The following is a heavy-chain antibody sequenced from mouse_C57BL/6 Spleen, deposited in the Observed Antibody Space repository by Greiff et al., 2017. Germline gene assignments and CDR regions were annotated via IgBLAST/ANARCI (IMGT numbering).Heavy chain of an antibody. CDR3: TRDLGYGRSYGNAMDY. J-gene: IGHJ4*01. CDR1: GFTFSSYA. CDR2: ISSGGDYI. V-gene: IGHV5-9-1*02. D-gene: IGHD1-1*01. Sequence: EVQLVESGEGLVKPGGSLKLSCAASGFTFSSYAMSWVRQTPEKRLEWVAYISSGGDYIYYADTVKGRFTISRDNARNTLYLQMSSLKSEDTAMYYCTRDLGYGRSYGNAMDYWGQGTSVTVSS.